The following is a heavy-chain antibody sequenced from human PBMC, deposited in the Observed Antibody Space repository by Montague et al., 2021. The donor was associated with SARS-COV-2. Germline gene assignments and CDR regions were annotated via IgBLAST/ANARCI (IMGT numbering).Heavy chain of an antibody. CDR3: ARDGVPPDDGDAFDL. D-gene: IGHD1-14*01. J-gene: IGHJ3*01. CDR1: GFIFSNFA. V-gene: IGHV3-30*04. CDR2: ITYDGIDK. Sequence: SLRLSCAASGFIFSNFAFHWVRQAPGKGLEWVAIITYDGIDKFYADSVKGRFTISRDNSKNTLYLRLNSLTLEDTAVYYCARDGVPPDDGDAFDLWGRGTLVTVSS.